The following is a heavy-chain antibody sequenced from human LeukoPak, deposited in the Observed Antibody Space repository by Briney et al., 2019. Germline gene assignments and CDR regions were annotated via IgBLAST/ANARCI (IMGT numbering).Heavy chain of an antibody. D-gene: IGHD3-3*01. V-gene: IGHV3-48*03. CDR3: ARSARLMKGVVEVTALDD. CDR1: GFTFRSYE. Sequence: GGSLRLSCEDSGFTFRSYEMNWVRQAPGKRLEWIAYLSSSGSAFSYADSVKGRFTIARDNAKNSVYLEMNSLRADDTAVYYCARSARLMKGVVEVTALDDWGQGTLVTVSS. CDR2: LSSSGSAF. J-gene: IGHJ4*02.